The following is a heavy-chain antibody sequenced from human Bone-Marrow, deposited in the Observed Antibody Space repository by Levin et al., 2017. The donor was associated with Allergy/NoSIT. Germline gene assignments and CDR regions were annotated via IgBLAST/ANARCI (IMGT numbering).Heavy chain of an antibody. CDR3: ARDVAVAGGPNWFDP. J-gene: IGHJ5*02. CDR1: GGTFSSYA. Sequence: SVKVSCKASGGTFSSYAISWVRQAPGQGLEWMGRIIPILGIANYAQKFQGRVTITADKSTSTAYMELSSLRSEDTAVYYCARDVAVAGGPNWFDPWGQGTLVTVSS. CDR2: IIPILGIA. D-gene: IGHD6-19*01. V-gene: IGHV1-69*04.